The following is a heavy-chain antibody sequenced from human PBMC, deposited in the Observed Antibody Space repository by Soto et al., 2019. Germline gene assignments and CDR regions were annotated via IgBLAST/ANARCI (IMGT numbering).Heavy chain of an antibody. CDR2: IIPNYEAA. CDR3: ARYWNAGTLYGAFDI. V-gene: IGHV1-69*06. CDR1: GGSFNNYV. Sequence: QVQLVQSGAEVRKPGSSVKVSCEASGGSFNNYVISWLRQAPGQGLEWMGGIIPNYEAANYAQKFRGRLTISADKATNTAYMELISLRPEDTATYYCARYWNAGTLYGAFDIWGQGTTVIVS. D-gene: IGHD4-17*01. J-gene: IGHJ3*02.